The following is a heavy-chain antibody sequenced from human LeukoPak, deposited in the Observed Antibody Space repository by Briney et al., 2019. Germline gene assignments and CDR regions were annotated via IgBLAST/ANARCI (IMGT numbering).Heavy chain of an antibody. CDR1: GYTFTGYY. CDR3: ARDLAFGEMVTNRGAFDI. CDR2: INPNSGGT. D-gene: IGHD5-24*01. J-gene: IGHJ3*02. Sequence: GASVKVSCKASGYTFTGYYMHWVRQAPGQGLERMGWINPNSGGTNYAQKFQGRVTMTRDTSISTAYMELSRLRSDDTAVYYCARDLAFGEMVTNRGAFDIWGQGTMVTVSS. V-gene: IGHV1-2*02.